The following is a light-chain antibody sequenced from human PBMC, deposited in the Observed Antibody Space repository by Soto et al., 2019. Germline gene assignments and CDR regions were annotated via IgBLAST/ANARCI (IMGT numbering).Light chain of an antibody. CDR1: QSVSSY. J-gene: IGKJ2*01. Sequence: EIVLTQSPATLSLSPGERATLSCRASQSVSSYLAWYQQKPGQAPRLLIYDASNRATGIPARFSGSGSGTHFTITTSSLVHSDYSVYYYRQHSNWPSMYTFGPGTKVEIK. CDR3: RQHSNWPSMYT. V-gene: IGKV3-11*01. CDR2: DAS.